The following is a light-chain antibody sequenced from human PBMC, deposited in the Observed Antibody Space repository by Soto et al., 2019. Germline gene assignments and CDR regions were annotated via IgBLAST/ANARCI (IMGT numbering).Light chain of an antibody. J-gene: IGKJ3*01. CDR1: QSVGTSY. Sequence: EIVLTQSPATLSLSPGERATLSCRASQSVGTSYLAWYQQRPGQAPRLLISGSSTRAAGIPDRFSGSGSGTEFTLTITRLEPGDFAVYYCQQYGRSPFSFGPGTKVDF. V-gene: IGKV3-20*01. CDR2: GSS. CDR3: QQYGRSPFS.